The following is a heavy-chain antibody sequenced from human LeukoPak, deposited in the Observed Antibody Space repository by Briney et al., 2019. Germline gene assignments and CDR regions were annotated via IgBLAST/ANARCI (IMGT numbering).Heavy chain of an antibody. Sequence: SESLSPTCAVDGASFSGYYWSWVRQPPGEGLGWVGSIYHRGSTYFNPSLKGRVTISGDTSKDQFSLKLASVDAADPAVYYVGRDSGYWGQGTLVTVSS. CDR2: IYHRGST. J-gene: IGHJ4*02. V-gene: IGHV4-34*06. CDR1: GASFSGYY. CDR3: GRDSGY. D-gene: IGHD3-10*01.